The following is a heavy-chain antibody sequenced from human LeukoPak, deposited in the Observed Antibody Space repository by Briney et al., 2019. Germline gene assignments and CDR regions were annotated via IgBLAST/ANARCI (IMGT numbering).Heavy chain of an antibody. CDR1: GGSISSSHW. Sequence: SGTLSLTCAVSGGSISSSHWWSWVRQPPGKGLEWIGEIYHSGNTNYNPSLKSRVTISVDTSKNQFSLKMNSVTAADTAVYYCARGPYYYNSDAAYYFDYWGQGALVTVSS. V-gene: IGHV4-4*02. CDR3: ARGPYYYNSDAAYYFDY. J-gene: IGHJ4*02. CDR2: IYHSGNT. D-gene: IGHD3-22*01.